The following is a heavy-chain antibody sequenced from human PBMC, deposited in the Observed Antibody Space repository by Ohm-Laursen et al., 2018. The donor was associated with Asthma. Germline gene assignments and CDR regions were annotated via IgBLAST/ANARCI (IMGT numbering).Heavy chain of an antibody. CDR3: ARDGSRLYYYDSSGYLDY. CDR1: GFTFGTYG. V-gene: IGHV3-30*03. J-gene: IGHJ4*02. Sequence: SLRLSCTASGFTFGTYGMHWVRQAPGKGLEWVAVISYDGSNKYYADSVKGRFTISRDNSKNTLYLQMNSLRAEDTAVYYCARDGSRLYYYDSSGYLDYWGQGTLVTVSS. D-gene: IGHD3-22*01. CDR2: ISYDGSNK.